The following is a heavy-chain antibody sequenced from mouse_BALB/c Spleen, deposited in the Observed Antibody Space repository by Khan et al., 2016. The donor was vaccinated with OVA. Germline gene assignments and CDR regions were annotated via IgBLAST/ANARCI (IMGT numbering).Heavy chain of an antibody. J-gene: IGHJ2*01. Sequence: EVELVESGGGLVQPGGSRKLSCAASGFTFSSFGMHWVRQAPEKGLEWVAYISSDSSTIYYADTVKGRFTISRDNPKNTLFLQRTSLRSDDTAMYCCTRSFYYGYYFDYWGQGTTLTVSS. CDR2: ISSDSSTI. D-gene: IGHD1-1*01. V-gene: IGHV5-17*02. CDR3: TRSFYYGYYFDY. CDR1: GFTFSSFG.